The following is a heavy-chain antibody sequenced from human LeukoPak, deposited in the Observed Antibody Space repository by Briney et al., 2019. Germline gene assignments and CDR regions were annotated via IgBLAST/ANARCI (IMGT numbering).Heavy chain of an antibody. J-gene: IGHJ4*02. CDR1: GFIFDNYA. D-gene: IGHD6-19*01. Sequence: GGSLRLSCAAPGFIFDNYAIHWVRQAPGKGLEGVSLISGDGGSTFYADSVRGRFTISRDNTRKSLSLQMSSLRSEDTALYYCARESETSGWYDYWGQGTLVTVSS. V-gene: IGHV3-43*02. CDR2: ISGDGGST. CDR3: ARESETSGWYDY.